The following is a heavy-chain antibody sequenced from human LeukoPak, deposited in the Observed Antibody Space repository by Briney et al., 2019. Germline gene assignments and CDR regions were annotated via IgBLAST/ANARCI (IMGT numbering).Heavy chain of an antibody. CDR1: GGTISSYY. CDR2: IHDSGST. J-gene: IGHJ4*02. D-gene: IGHD6-19*01. V-gene: IGHV4-59*08. CDR3: GRWVYSGRAFDY. Sequence: PSETLSLTCTVSGGTISSYYWNWIRQPPGKGLEWIGYIHDSGSTKYNPSLKSRVTISVDTSKNQFSLKLSSVTAADTAVYYWGRWVYSGRAFDYWGQGTLVTVSS.